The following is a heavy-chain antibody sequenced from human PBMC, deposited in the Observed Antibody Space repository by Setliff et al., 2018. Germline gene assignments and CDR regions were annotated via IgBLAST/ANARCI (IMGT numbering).Heavy chain of an antibody. Sequence: GGSLRLSCAASGFTFSSYTMNWVRQAPGKGLEWVSTVSGAGDFTYYADSVKGRFTISRDNSKNTLFLQMNSLRAEDTAVYYCAKGRLGGHHGWFDPWGQGTLVTVSS. D-gene: IGHD3-16*01. V-gene: IGHV3-23*01. J-gene: IGHJ5*02. CDR2: VSGAGDFT. CDR3: AKGRLGGHHGWFDP. CDR1: GFTFSSYT.